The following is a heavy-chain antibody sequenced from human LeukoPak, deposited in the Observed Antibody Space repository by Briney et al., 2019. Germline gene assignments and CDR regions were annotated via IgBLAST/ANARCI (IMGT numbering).Heavy chain of an antibody. CDR2: ISSSSSYI. CDR1: GFTFSSYS. V-gene: IGHV3-21*01. CDR3: ARDAYYYDSRGSP. D-gene: IGHD3-22*01. J-gene: IGHJ5*02. Sequence: GGSLRLSCAASGFTFSSYSMNWVRQAPGKGLEWVSSISSSSSYIYYADSMKGRVTISRDNAKNSPYLQMNNLRAEDTAVYYCARDAYYYDSRGSPWGQGTLVTVSS.